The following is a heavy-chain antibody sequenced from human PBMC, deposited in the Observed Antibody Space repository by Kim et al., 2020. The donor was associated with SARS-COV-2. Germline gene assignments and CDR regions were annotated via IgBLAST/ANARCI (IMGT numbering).Heavy chain of an antibody. CDR1: GGTFSSYA. Sequence: SVKVSCKASGGTFSSYAISWVRQAPGQGLEWMGGIIPIFGTANYAQKFQGRVTITADKSTSTAYMELSSLRSEDTAVYYCARDAGSGWYYFDYWGQGTLVTVSS. D-gene: IGHD6-19*01. CDR2: IIPIFGTA. CDR3: ARDAGSGWYYFDY. V-gene: IGHV1-69*06. J-gene: IGHJ4*02.